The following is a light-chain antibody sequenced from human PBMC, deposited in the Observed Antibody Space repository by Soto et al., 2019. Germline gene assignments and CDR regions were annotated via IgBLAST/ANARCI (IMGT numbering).Light chain of an antibody. CDR1: QSISSN. V-gene: IGKV3-15*01. J-gene: IGKJ1*01. Sequence: EIVLTQSPATLSESPGERATLSCRASQSISSNLAWYQQKPGQAPRLLIYGPSTRATGVPARFSGSGSGTEFTLTISSLQSEDFAMYYCQQYTHWPVWSFGQGTKVEIK. CDR3: QQYTHWPVWS. CDR2: GPS.